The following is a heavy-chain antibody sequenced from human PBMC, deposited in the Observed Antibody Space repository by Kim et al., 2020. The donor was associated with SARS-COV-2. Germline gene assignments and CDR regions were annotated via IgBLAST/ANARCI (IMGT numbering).Heavy chain of an antibody. V-gene: IGHV1-69*04. J-gene: IGHJ3*02. Sequence: KFQGRVTITADKSTSTAYMELSSLRSEDTAVYYCARDGRSYSSGANAFDIWGQGTMVTVSS. D-gene: IGHD6-25*01. CDR3: ARDGRSYSSGANAFDI.